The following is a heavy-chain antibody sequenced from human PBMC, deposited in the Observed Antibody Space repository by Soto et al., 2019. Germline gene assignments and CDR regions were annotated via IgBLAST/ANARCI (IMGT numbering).Heavy chain of an antibody. CDR1: GFTFSSYG. CDR2: IWYDGSNK. J-gene: IGHJ4*02. V-gene: IGHV3-33*01. D-gene: IGHD2-21*02. Sequence: QVQLVESGGGVVQPGRSLRLSCAASGFTFSSYGMHWVRQAPGKGLEWVAVIWYDGSNKYYADSVKGRFTISRDNSKNTLYLQMNSLRAEDTAVYYCARGPTWVTPYFDYWGQGTLVTVSS. CDR3: ARGPTWVTPYFDY.